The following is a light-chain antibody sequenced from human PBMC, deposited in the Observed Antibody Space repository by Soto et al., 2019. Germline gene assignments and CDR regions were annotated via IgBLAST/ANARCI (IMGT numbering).Light chain of an antibody. CDR1: SSDVGGYNY. CDR2: DVS. J-gene: IGLJ1*01. Sequence: SVLTQPASVSGSPGQSITISCTGTSSDVGGYNYVSWYQQHPGKAPKLMIYDVSNRPSGVSNRFSASKSGNTASLTISGLQAEDEANYYCSSYTSSGTPYVFGTGTKVTV. CDR3: SSYTSSGTPYV. V-gene: IGLV2-14*01.